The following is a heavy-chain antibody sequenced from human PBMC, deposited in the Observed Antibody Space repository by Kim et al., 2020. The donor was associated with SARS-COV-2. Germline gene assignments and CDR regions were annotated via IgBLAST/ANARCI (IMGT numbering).Heavy chain of an antibody. CDR2: INPSGGST. J-gene: IGHJ4*02. D-gene: IGHD3-22*01. Sequence: ASVKVSCKASGYTFTSYYMHWVRQAPGQGLEWMGIINPSGGSTSYAQKFQGRVTMTRDTSTSTVYMELSRLRSEDTAVYYCARGGITMIVVVITAVDYWGQGTLVTVSS. CDR3: ARGGITMIVVVITAVDY. CDR1: GYTFTSYY. V-gene: IGHV1-46*01.